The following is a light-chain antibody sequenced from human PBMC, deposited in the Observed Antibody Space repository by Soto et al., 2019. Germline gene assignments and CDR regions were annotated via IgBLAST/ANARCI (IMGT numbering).Light chain of an antibody. CDR2: SNN. Sequence: QSVLTQPPSASGTFGQRVTISCSGSSSTIEGNLVNWCQQLPGAAPKLLIHSNNQRPSGVPDRFSGSKSGTSASLAISGLQSDDEADYYCAAWDDSLKGVLFGGGTKLTVL. J-gene: IGLJ2*01. V-gene: IGLV1-44*01. CDR1: SSTIEGNL. CDR3: AAWDDSLKGVL.